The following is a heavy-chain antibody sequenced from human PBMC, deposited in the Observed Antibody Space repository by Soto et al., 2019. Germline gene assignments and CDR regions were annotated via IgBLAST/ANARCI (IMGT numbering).Heavy chain of an antibody. Sequence: QLQESGPGLVKPSQTLSLTCTVSGDSITSGDNYWSWIRQPPGKGLEWIGYIYYSGRSYYTPSLKSRVTMSVDTSMNQFSLTLTSVTAADTAVYYCARGGGFDSWGRGTLVTVSS. CDR2: IYYSGRS. V-gene: IGHV4-30-4*01. D-gene: IGHD3-16*01. CDR1: GDSITSGDNY. CDR3: ARGGGFDS. J-gene: IGHJ4*02.